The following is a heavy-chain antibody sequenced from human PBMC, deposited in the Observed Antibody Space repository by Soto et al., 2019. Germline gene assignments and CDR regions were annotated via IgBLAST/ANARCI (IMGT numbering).Heavy chain of an antibody. CDR3: AKVDYDSSGYWDY. J-gene: IGHJ4*02. V-gene: IGHV3-23*01. CDR2: ISGSGGST. D-gene: IGHD3-22*01. CDR1: GFTFSSYA. Sequence: GSLRLSCAASGFTFSSYAMSWVRQAPGKGLEWVSAISGSGGSTYYADSVKGRFTISRDNSKNTLYLQMNSLRAEDTAVYCCAKVDYDSSGYWDYWGQGTLVTVSS.